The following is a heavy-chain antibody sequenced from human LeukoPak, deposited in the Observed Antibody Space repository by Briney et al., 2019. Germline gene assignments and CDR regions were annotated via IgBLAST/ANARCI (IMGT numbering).Heavy chain of an antibody. CDR2: INPNSGGT. V-gene: IGHV1-2*02. CDR1: GYTFTGYY. CDR3: ARDLPTHKSDWLPYFDY. D-gene: IGHD2-21*02. J-gene: IGHJ4*02. Sequence: ASVKVSCKASGYTFTGYYTHWVRQAPGQGLEWMGWINPNSGGTNYAQKFQGRVTMTRDTSISTAYMELSRLRSDDTAVYYCARDLPTHKSDWLPYFDYWGQGTLVTVSS.